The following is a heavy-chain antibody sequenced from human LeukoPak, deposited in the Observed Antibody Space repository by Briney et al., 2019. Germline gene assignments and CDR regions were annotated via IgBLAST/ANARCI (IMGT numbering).Heavy chain of an antibody. CDR1: GFTFSSYG. D-gene: IGHD2-21*02. Sequence: GGSLRLSCAASGFTFSSYGMHWVRQAPGKGLEWVAFIRYDGSNKYYADSVKGRFTISRDNSKNTLYLQMNSLRAEDTAVYYCARLVTPDYYFDYWGQGTLVTVSS. CDR3: ARLVTPDYYFDY. J-gene: IGHJ4*02. V-gene: IGHV3-30*02. CDR2: IRYDGSNK.